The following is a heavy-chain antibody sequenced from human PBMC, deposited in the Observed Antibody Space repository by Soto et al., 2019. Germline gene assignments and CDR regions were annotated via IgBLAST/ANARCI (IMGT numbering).Heavy chain of an antibody. V-gene: IGHV3-33*01. D-gene: IGHD1-26*01. CDR2: IWYDGSNK. CDR3: ARDTQWELEYYFDY. CDR1: GFTFSSYG. J-gene: IGHJ4*02. Sequence: GWSLRLSCAASGFTFSSYGMHWVRQAPGKGLEWVAVIWYDGSNKYYADSVKGRFTISRDNSKNTLYLQMNSLRAEDTAVYYCARDTQWELEYYFDYWGQGTLVT.